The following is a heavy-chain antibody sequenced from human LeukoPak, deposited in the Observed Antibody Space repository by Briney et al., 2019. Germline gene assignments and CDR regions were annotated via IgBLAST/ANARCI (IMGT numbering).Heavy chain of an antibody. CDR1: GYTFTSYY. V-gene: IGHV1-46*01. CDR2: INPSGGST. Sequence: ASVKVSCKASGYTFTSYYMHWVRQAPGQGLEWMGIINPSGGSTSYAQKFQGRVTMTRDTSTSTVYMELSSLRSEDTAVYYCASSYCSSTSCHDYYYYGVDVWGQGTTVTVSS. J-gene: IGHJ6*02. CDR3: ASSYCSSTSCHDYYYYGVDV. D-gene: IGHD2-2*01.